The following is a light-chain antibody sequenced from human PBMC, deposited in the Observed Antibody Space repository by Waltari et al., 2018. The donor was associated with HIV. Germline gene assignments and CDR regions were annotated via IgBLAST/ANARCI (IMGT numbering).Light chain of an antibody. CDR3: SSLTNSATLSVL. V-gene: IGLV2-14*01. CDR1: NSDIGYYNY. J-gene: IGLJ3*02. CDR2: EVS. Sequence: QFALTQPASVSGSPGQSITVSCTGTNSDIGYYNYVSWYQQHPGKAPKLIIYEVSNRPSWVSNRFSCSKSGNTASLTISGLQAEDEADYFCSSLTNSATLSVLFGGGTKLTVL.